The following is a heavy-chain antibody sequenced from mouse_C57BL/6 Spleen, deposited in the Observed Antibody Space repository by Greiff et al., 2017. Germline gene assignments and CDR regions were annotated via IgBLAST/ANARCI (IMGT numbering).Heavy chain of an antibody. V-gene: IGHV7-3*01. CDR3: ARYATTVWFAY. J-gene: IGHJ3*01. D-gene: IGHD1-1*01. Sequence: EVKVVESGGGLVQPGGSLSLSCAASGFTFTDYYMSWVRQPPGKALEWLGFIRNKANGYTTEYSASVKGRFTISRENSQRILYLQMNALVAEDSATYYCARYATTVWFAYWGQGTLFTVSA. CDR1: GFTFTDYY. CDR2: IRNKANGYTT.